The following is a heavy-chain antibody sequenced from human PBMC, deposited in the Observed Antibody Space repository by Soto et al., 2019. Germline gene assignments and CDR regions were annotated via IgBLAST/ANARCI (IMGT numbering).Heavy chain of an antibody. CDR1: GFTFITYA. J-gene: IGHJ5*02. Sequence: GGSLRLSYAASGFTFITYAMSWVRQAPGKGLEWVSSISGSGDKTFYADSVKGRFTISPDTSNNQVSLQLNSVTPDDTAVYYCVRLIGNSWLDTWGQGTLVTVSS. CDR3: VRLIGNSWLDT. CDR2: ISGSGDKT. V-gene: IGHV3-23*01. D-gene: IGHD2-8*01.